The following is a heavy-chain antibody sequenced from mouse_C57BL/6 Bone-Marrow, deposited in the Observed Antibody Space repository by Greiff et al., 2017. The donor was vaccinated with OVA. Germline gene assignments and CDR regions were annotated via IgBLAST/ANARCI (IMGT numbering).Heavy chain of an antibody. CDR1: GFTFSNYW. D-gene: IGHD3-2*02. Sequence: EVQGVESGGGLVQPGGSMKLSCVASGFTFSNYWMNWVRQSPEKGLEWVAQIRLKSDNYATHYAESVKGRFTISRDDSKSSVYLQMNNLRAEDTGIYYCTGREDSSGYGWFAYWGQGTLVTVSA. CDR2: IRLKSDNYAT. CDR3: TGREDSSGYGWFAY. V-gene: IGHV6-3*01. J-gene: IGHJ3*01.